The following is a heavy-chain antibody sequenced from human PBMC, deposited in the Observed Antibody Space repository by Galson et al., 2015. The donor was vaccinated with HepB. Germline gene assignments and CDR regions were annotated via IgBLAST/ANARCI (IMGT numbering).Heavy chain of an antibody. Sequence: SLRLSCAASGFTFDDYAMHWVRQAPGKGLEWASGISWNSGSIGYADSVKGRFTISRDNAKNSLYLQMNSLRAEDTALYYCAKDMAAAEIDYYYGMDVWGQGTTVTVSS. V-gene: IGHV3-9*01. CDR1: GFTFDDYA. CDR3: AKDMAAAEIDYYYGMDV. J-gene: IGHJ6*02. D-gene: IGHD6-13*01. CDR2: ISWNSGSI.